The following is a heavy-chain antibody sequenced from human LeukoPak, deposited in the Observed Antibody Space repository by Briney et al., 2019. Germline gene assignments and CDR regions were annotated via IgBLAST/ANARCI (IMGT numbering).Heavy chain of an antibody. CDR3: ARGHYGLDV. CDR2: ISTSSSSM. CDR1: GFTFSDYY. V-gene: IGHV3-11*01. J-gene: IGHJ6*02. Sequence: NPGGSLRLSCAVSGFTFSDYYLSWIRQAPGKGLEWVSYISTSSSSMYYADSVEGRFTISRDNAKNSLYLQMNSLRAEDTAVYYCARGHYGLDVWGQGTTVTVSS.